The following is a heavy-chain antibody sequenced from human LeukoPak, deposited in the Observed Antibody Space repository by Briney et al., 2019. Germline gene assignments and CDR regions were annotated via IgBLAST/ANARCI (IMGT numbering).Heavy chain of an antibody. CDR2: MNPNSGNT. V-gene: IGHV1-8*02. J-gene: IGHJ6*03. CDR3: ARSLWLGEYYYYMDV. D-gene: IGHD3-10*01. Sequence: GASVKVSCKASGGTFSSYAISWVRQATGQGLEWMGWMNPNSGNTGYAQKFQGRVTMTRDTSISTAYMELSRLRSDDTAVYYCARSLWLGEYYYYMDVWGKGTTVTISS. CDR1: GGTFSSYA.